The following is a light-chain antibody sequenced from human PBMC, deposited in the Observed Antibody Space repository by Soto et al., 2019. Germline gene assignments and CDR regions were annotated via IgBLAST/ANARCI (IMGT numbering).Light chain of an antibody. CDR3: QQYESSPRT. V-gene: IGKV3-20*01. J-gene: IGKJ1*01. CDR2: DAS. Sequence: EIVLAQSPGTLSLSPGESATLSCRASQSVSSSFLAWYQQKAGQAPRLLIYDASNRATGIPDRFSASGSGTDFTLTISRLEPEDFAVYYCQQYESSPRTFGQGTKVDI. CDR1: QSVSSSF.